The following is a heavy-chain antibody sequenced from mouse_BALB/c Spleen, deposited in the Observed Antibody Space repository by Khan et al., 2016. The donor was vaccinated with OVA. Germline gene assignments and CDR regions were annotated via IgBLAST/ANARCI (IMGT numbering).Heavy chain of an antibody. D-gene: IGHD1-2*01. Sequence: EVQLQQSGPGLVKPSQSLSLTCTVTGYSITSGYGWNWIRQFPGNKLEWMGYLSYSGSTNYNPSLKSRISITRDTSKNQFFLQLNSVTTEDTATYYCARTARIKYWGQGTTLTVSS. CDR3: ARTARIKY. J-gene: IGHJ2*01. CDR1: GYSITSGYG. V-gene: IGHV3-2*02. CDR2: LSYSGST.